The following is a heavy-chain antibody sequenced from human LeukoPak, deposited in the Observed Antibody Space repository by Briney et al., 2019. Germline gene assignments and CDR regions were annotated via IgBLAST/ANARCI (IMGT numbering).Heavy chain of an antibody. CDR2: IYTSGST. CDR3: ARWDDYGDYFDY. Sequence: SQTLSLTCPVSGGSISSGSYYWSWIRQPAGKGLEWIGRIYTSGSTNYNPSLKSRVTISVDTSKNQFSLKLSSVTAADTAVYYCARWDDYGDYFDYWGQGTLVTVSS. D-gene: IGHD4-17*01. CDR1: GGSISSGSYY. J-gene: IGHJ4*02. V-gene: IGHV4-61*02.